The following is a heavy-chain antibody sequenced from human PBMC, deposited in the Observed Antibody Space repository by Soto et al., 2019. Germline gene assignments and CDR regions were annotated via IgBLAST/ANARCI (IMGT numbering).Heavy chain of an antibody. CDR1: GFTFDDYA. J-gene: IGHJ6*02. V-gene: IGHV3-43*02. D-gene: IGHD2-15*01. CDR2: ISGDGGST. Sequence: GGSLRLSCAASGFTFDDYAMHWVRQAPGKGLEWVSLISGDGGSTYYADSVKGRFTISRDNSKNSLYLQMNSLRTEDTALYYLAPPRGAGCYSSYYYGMDVWGQGTPVTVSS. CDR3: APPRGAGCYSSYYYGMDV.